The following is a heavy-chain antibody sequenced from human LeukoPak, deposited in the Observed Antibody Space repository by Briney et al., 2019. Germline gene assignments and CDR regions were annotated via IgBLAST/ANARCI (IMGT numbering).Heavy chain of an antibody. Sequence: SETLSLTCAVYGGSFSGYYWSWTRQPPGKGLEWIGEINHRGSTNYNPSLKSRVTISVDTSKNQFSLKLSSVTAADTAVYYCARALSSGWQTYYYYYYGMDVWGQGTTVTVSS. CDR3: ARALSSGWQTYYYYYYGMDV. D-gene: IGHD6-19*01. CDR2: INHRGST. J-gene: IGHJ6*02. CDR1: GGSFSGYY. V-gene: IGHV4-34*01.